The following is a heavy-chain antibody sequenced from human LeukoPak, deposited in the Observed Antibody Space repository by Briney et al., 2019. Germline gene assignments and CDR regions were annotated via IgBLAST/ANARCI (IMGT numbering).Heavy chain of an antibody. D-gene: IGHD1-1*01. CDR1: GGSISSYY. Sequence: SETLSLTCTVSGGSISSYYWSWIRQPPGGGLEWTGYIYDSGSTNYNPSLKSRVTISVDTSKNQFSLKLSSVTAADTAVYYCARVGGTNYYYYGMDVWGQGTTVTVSS. CDR3: ARVGGTNYYYYGMDV. J-gene: IGHJ6*02. CDR2: IYDSGST. V-gene: IGHV4-59*01.